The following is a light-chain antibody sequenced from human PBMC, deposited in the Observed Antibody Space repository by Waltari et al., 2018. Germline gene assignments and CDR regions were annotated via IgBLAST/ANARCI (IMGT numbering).Light chain of an antibody. Sequence: VLPQSPSPSPSLGPPAKLTSTLTVGPTGPATTCHQHQPNKGPRYLMTVNSDGSHNKGDGIPDRFSGSSSGAERYLTISSLQSDDEADYYCQTWGTGTVVFGGGTKLTVL. CDR3: QTWGTGTVV. CDR1: VGPTGPA. CDR2: VNSDGSH. J-gene: IGLJ3*02. V-gene: IGLV4-69*01.